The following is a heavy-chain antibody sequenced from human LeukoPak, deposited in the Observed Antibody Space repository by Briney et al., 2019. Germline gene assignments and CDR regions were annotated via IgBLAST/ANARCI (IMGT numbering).Heavy chain of an antibody. CDR3: ARVYRYQPYYMDV. CDR1: GGSISSSSYY. V-gene: IGHV4-61*01. Sequence: SETLSLNCTVSGGSISSSSYYWSWIRQPPGKGLECIGYIYYSGSTNYNPSLKSRVTISVDTSKNQFSLKLSSVTAADTAVYYCARVYRYQPYYMDVWGKGATVTVSS. J-gene: IGHJ6*03. D-gene: IGHD2-2*01. CDR2: IYYSGST.